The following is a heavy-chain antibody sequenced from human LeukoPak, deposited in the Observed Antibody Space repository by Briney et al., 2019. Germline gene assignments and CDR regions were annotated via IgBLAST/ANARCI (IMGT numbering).Heavy chain of an antibody. D-gene: IGHD5-18*01. J-gene: IGHJ5*02. V-gene: IGHV1-69*13. CDR1: GYTFTSYA. CDR2: IIPIFGSS. CDR3: ARVTHTELSTWFDP. Sequence: GASVKVSCKASGYTFTSYAMHWVRQAPGQGLEWMGGIIPIFGSSNYAQKFQGRVTITADESTTTAYMELSSLRSEDTAVYYCARVTHTELSTWFDPWGQGTLVTVSS.